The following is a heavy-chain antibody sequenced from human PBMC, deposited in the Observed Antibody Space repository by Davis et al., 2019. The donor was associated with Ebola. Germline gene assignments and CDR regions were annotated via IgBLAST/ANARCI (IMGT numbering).Heavy chain of an antibody. Sequence: ASVKVSCKASGYTFTGYYMHWVRQAPGQGLEWMGWINPNSGGTNYAQKFQGRVSMTRDTSISTAYMDLNRLRSDDTAVYFCARGPFLTVVIPDFLNYWGQGTLVTVSS. J-gene: IGHJ4*02. D-gene: IGHD2/OR15-2a*01. CDR3: ARGPFLTVVIPDFLNY. V-gene: IGHV1-2*02. CDR1: GYTFTGYY. CDR2: INPNSGGT.